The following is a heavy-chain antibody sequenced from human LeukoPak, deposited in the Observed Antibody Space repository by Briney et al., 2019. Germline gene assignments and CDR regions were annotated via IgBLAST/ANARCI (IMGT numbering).Heavy chain of an antibody. J-gene: IGHJ4*02. Sequence: ASVKVPCKASGYTFTNYDINWVRQAIGHGLEWMGWMDPNSGNTAYTQMFQGRVSMTRNTSISTAYMELSSLRSEDTAIYYCARGLADCGGDCLHYWGQGTLVTVSS. CDR1: GYTFTNYD. CDR2: MDPNSGNT. V-gene: IGHV1-8*01. CDR3: ARGLADCGGDCLHY. D-gene: IGHD2-21*02.